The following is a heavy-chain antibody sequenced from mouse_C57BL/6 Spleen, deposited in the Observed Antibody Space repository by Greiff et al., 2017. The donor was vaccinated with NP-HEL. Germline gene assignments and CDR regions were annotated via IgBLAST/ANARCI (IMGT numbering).Heavy chain of an antibody. V-gene: IGHV1-19*01. CDR1: GYTFTDYY. J-gene: IGHJ2*01. CDR3: ARGGFITTVVAPYYFDY. D-gene: IGHD1-1*01. Sequence: EVQLQQSGPVLVKPGASVKMSCKASGYTFTDYYMNWVKQSHGKSLEWIGVINPYNGGTSYNQKFKGKATLTVDKSSSTAYMELNSLTSEDSAVYYGARGGFITTVVAPYYFDYWGQGTTLTVSS. CDR2: INPYNGGT.